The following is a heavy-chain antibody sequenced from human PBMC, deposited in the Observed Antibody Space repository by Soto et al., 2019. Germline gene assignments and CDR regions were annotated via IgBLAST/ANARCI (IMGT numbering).Heavy chain of an antibody. V-gene: IGHV4-59*01. CDR3: AAGEASSRNLAPYYLDF. CDR2: IHYSGTT. CDR1: GGSMRNYF. D-gene: IGHD6-13*01. J-gene: IGHJ4*02. Sequence: SSETLSLTCTVSGGSMRNYFWTWIRQPPGKGLEWIGYIHYSGTTSFFPSYNPSLRSRVTSSEDTSKNQFSLKLLSVTTADTAVYFCAAGEASSRNLAPYYLDFRGQGTLVTVSS.